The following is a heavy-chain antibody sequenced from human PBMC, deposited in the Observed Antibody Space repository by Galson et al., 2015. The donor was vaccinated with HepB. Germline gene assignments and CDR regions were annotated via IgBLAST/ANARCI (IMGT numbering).Heavy chain of an antibody. CDR1: GYSFTSYW. V-gene: IGHV5-51*01. D-gene: IGHD3-22*01. J-gene: IGHJ6*03. CDR2: IYPGDSDT. CDR3: ARQVDYYDSSGSPPGYYYYYYYMDV. Sequence: QSGAEVKKPGESLKISCKGSGYSFTSYWIGWVRQMPGKGLEWMGIIYPGDSDTRYSPSFQGQVTISADKSISTAYLQWSSLKASDTAMYYCARQVDYYDSSGSPPGYYYYYYYMDVWGKGTTVTVSS.